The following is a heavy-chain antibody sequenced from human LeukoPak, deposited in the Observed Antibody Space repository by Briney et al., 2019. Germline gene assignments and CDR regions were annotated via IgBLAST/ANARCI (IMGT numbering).Heavy chain of an antibody. J-gene: IGHJ4*02. CDR3: ARSKIVDKWELLQGSDY. CDR1: GGSISSSNW. Sequence: PSGTLSLTCAVSGGSISSSNWWSWVRQPPGKGLEWIGEIYHSGSTNYNPSLKSRVTISVDKSKNQFSLKLSSVTAADTAVYYCARSKIVDKWELLQGSDYWGQGTLVTVSS. CDR2: IYHSGST. D-gene: IGHD1-26*01. V-gene: IGHV4-4*02.